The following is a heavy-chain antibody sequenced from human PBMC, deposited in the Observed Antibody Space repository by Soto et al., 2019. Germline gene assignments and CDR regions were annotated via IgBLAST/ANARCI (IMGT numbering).Heavy chain of an antibody. D-gene: IGHD3-9*01. Sequence: ASVKVSCKASGYTFTGYGIVWVRQAPGQGLEWMGWISAYNGNTNYAQKLQGRVTMTTDTSTSTAYMELRSLRSDDTAVYYCARDRLRYFDWLSYPSFDYWGQGTLVTVSS. CDR2: ISAYNGNT. J-gene: IGHJ4*02. CDR3: ARDRLRYFDWLSYPSFDY. V-gene: IGHV1-18*01. CDR1: GYTFTGYG.